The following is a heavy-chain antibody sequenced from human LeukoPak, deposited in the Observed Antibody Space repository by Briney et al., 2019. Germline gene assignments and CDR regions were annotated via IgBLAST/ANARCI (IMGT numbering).Heavy chain of an antibody. CDR3: AGEEERGVTVAGTAFDY. CDR1: GGTFSSYS. Sequence: SVKVSCKASGGTFSSYSITWVRQAPGQGLEWMGRIIPTLGIANYAQKFQGRVTITADKSTSTAYMELSSLRSEDTAVYYRAGEEERGVTVAGTAFDYWGQGTLVTVSS. J-gene: IGHJ4*02. D-gene: IGHD6-19*01. V-gene: IGHV1-69*04. CDR2: IIPTLGIA.